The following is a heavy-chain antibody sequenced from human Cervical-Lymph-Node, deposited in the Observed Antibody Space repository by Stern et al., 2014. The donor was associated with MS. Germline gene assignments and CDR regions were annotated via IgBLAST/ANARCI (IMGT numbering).Heavy chain of an antibody. J-gene: IGHJ4*02. V-gene: IGHV3-30*03. CDR1: GFTFSSYG. Sequence: VHLVESGGAVVQPGRSLRLSCAASGFTFSSYGMHWVRQAPGKGLEWVTVISYDGNHKYYAASVKGRLTISRDKSKNTLHLQMNSVTPDDTAIYYCARDYEDTSMLFDHWGQGTLVTVSS. CDR3: ARDYEDTSMLFDH. CDR2: ISYDGNHK. D-gene: IGHD2-8*01.